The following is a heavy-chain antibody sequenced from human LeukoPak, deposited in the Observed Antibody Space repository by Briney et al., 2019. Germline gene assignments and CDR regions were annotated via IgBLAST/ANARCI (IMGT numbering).Heavy chain of an antibody. CDR1: GFTVSNNY. CDR2: IYSGGST. CDR3: ARFSFWGAFDY. J-gene: IGHJ4*02. Sequence: GGSLRLSCAASGFTVSNNYMSWVRQAPGKGLEWVSVIYSGGSTYYADSVKGRFTISRDNSKNTLYLQMNSLRAEDTAVYYCARFSFWGAFDYGGQGPLAPVSS. D-gene: IGHD3-16*01. V-gene: IGHV3-53*01.